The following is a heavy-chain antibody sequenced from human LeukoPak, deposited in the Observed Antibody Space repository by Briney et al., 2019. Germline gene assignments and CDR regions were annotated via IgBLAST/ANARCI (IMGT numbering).Heavy chain of an antibody. CDR1: GYSFTSYW. V-gene: IGHV5-51*01. D-gene: IGHD4-17*01. CDR3: ARHLGATVNTLYYFDY. CDR2: IYPGDSDT. J-gene: IGHJ4*02. Sequence: GESLKISCKGSGYSFTSYWIGWVRQMPGKGLEWMGIIYPGDSDTRYSQSFQGQVTISADKSISTAYLQWSSLKASDTAMYYCARHLGATVNTLYYFDYWGQGTLVTVSS.